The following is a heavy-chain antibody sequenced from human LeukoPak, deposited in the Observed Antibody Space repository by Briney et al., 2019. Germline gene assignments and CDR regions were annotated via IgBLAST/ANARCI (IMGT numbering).Heavy chain of an antibody. J-gene: IGHJ6*03. CDR3: AKDSAFYYIDV. V-gene: IGHV4-4*02. D-gene: IGHD3-10*01. CDR1: GGSISSSNW. CDR2: IYHSGST. Sequence: SGTLSLTCAVSGGSISSSNWWSWVRQPPGKGLELIGEIYHSGSTNYNPSLKSRVTISVDKSKNEFSLKQSSVTAADTAVYYCAKDSAFYYIDVWGKGTTVITSS.